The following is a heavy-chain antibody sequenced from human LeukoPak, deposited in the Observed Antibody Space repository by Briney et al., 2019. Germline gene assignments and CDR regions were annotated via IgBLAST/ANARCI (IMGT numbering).Heavy chain of an antibody. Sequence: TSETLSLTCTVSGGSVTNYYWSWIRQPPGKGLEWIGFIYYGGSTNYIPSLKSRVAISVDTSKNQLSLKLSSVTAADTAVYYCARAPAVAYNWFDPWGQGTLVTVSS. V-gene: IGHV4-59*02. CDR3: ARAPAVAYNWFDP. D-gene: IGHD6-19*01. J-gene: IGHJ5*02. CDR2: IYYGGST. CDR1: GGSVTNYY.